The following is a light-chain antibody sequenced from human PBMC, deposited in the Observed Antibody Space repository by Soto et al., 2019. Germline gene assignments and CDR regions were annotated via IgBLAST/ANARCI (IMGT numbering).Light chain of an antibody. Sequence: LTQPASVSGSPGQSITISCTGTSSDVGSYNLVSWYQQHPGKAPKLMIYEGSKRPSGVSNRFSGSKSDNTASLTISGLQAEDEADYYCCSYAGSSTFVFGTGTKVTVL. V-gene: IGLV2-23*01. CDR1: SSDVGSYNL. CDR2: EGS. CDR3: CSYAGSSTFV. J-gene: IGLJ1*01.